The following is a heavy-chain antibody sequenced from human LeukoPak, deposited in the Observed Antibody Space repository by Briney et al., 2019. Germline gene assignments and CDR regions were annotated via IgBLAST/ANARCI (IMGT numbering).Heavy chain of an antibody. Sequence: SETLSLTCAVYGGSFSGYYWSWIRQPPGKGLEWIGEINHSGSTNYNPSLKSRVTISVDTSKNQFSLKLSSVTAADTAVYYCARDHAGGGPGTDYWGQGTLVTVSS. D-gene: IGHD3-16*01. CDR2: INHSGST. J-gene: IGHJ4*02. V-gene: IGHV4-34*01. CDR3: ARDHAGGGPGTDY. CDR1: GGSFSGYY.